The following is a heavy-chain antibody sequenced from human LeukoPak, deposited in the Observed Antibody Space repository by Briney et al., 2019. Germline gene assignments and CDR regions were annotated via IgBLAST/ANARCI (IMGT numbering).Heavy chain of an antibody. CDR2: IRYDGSNK. J-gene: IGHJ4*02. CDR3: ARESESYGSSGSTFHY. V-gene: IGHV3-30*02. D-gene: IGHD3-22*01. CDR1: GFTFNSYG. Sequence: PGGSLRLSCAASGFTFNSYGMHWVRQAPGKGLEWVTFIRYDGSNKFYADSVKGRFTISRDDSKNTLYLQMNSLRAEDTAVYYCARESESYGSSGSTFHYWGQGTLVTVSS.